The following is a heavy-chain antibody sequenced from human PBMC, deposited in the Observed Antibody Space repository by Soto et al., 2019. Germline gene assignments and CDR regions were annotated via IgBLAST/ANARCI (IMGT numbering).Heavy chain of an antibody. Sequence: QVQLVQSGAEVQRPGASVNVSCRASGYAFGDYDISWVRQAPGQGLEWMGWMNPNSANTGYAQKYQGRVSITRDMSISTAYMELSRLRPEDKAIYYCARMATYGTLNWFDPWGQGALVTVSS. D-gene: IGHD1-1*01. J-gene: IGHJ5*02. CDR2: MNPNSANT. CDR3: ARMATYGTLNWFDP. CDR1: GYAFGDYD. V-gene: IGHV1-8*01.